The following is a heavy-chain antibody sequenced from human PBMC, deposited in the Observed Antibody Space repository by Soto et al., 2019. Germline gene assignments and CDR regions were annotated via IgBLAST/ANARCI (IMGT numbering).Heavy chain of an antibody. CDR2: ISGSGGST. Sequence: HPGGSLRLSCAASGFTFSSYAMSWVRQAPGKGLEWVSAISGSGGSTYYADSVKGRFTISRDNSKNTLYLQMNSLRAEDTAVYYCAKGRRGVIVYYFDYWGQGTLVTVSS. CDR3: AKGRRGVIVYYFDY. V-gene: IGHV3-23*01. D-gene: IGHD3-16*02. J-gene: IGHJ4*02. CDR1: GFTFSSYA.